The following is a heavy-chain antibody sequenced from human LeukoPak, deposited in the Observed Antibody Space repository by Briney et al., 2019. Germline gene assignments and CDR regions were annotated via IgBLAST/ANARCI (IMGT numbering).Heavy chain of an antibody. J-gene: IGHJ4*01. Sequence: SETLSLTCTVSGGSISSSSFYWGWIRQPPGKGLAWIGSISYTGSTNYNPSLKSRVTISVDTSKNQFSLNLKSVTAADTAVYYCARDRDVDDFDSWGHGTLVTVSS. CDR1: GGSISSSSFY. CDR2: ISYTGST. D-gene: IGHD2-15*01. V-gene: IGHV4-39*07. CDR3: ARDRDVDDFDS.